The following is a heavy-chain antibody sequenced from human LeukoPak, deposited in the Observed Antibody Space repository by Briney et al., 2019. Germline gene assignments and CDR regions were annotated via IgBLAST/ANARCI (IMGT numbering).Heavy chain of an antibody. Sequence: TGRSLRLSCAASGFTFDDYAMHWVRQAPGKGLEWVSGISWNSGSIGYADSVKGRFTISRDNAKNSLYLQMNSLRAEDTALYYCAKVLGPHVVDAFDIWGQGTMVTVST. CDR1: GFTFDDYA. J-gene: IGHJ3*02. CDR2: ISWNSGSI. D-gene: IGHD2-15*01. CDR3: AKVLGPHVVDAFDI. V-gene: IGHV3-9*01.